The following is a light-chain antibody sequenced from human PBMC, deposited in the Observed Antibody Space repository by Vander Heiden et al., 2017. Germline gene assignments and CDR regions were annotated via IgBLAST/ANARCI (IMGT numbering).Light chain of an antibody. CDR3: ALNVGSGIWV. J-gene: IGLJ3*02. CDR1: SGSVSTDNY. Sequence: QTVVTQEPSFSVSPGGTVTLTCALSSGSVSTDNYPSWYQQTPGQAPRTLIYTTNTRSSGVPDRFSGSILGNKAALTITGAQTEDECDYYCALNVGSGIWVLGGGTKLTVL. CDR2: TTN. V-gene: IGLV8-61*01.